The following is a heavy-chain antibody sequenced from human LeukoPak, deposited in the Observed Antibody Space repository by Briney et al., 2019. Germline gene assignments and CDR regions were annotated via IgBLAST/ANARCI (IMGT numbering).Heavy chain of an antibody. CDR3: ARRLRVATLNWFDP. CDR1: GYRFTSYW. Sequence: GASLKISCKGSGYRFTSYWIGWVRQMPGKGLEWMGIIYPGDSDTRYSPSFQGQVTISADKSISTSYLPWSSLKASDTAMYYCARRLRVATLNWFDPWGQGTLVTVSS. CDR2: IYPGDSDT. D-gene: IGHD5-12*01. J-gene: IGHJ5*02. V-gene: IGHV5-51*01.